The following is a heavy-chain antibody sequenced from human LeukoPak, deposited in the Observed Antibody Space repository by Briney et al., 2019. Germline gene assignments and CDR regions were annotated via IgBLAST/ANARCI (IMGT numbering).Heavy chain of an antibody. D-gene: IGHD2-21*02. Sequence: GGSLRLSCAASGFTVSSKYMSWVRQAPGKGLEWVSTFYSIGSTFYADSVKGRFTISRDTSKNTLYLQMDSLRTEDTAVYYCASATYCAGDCYASFDCWGQGTLVTVSS. V-gene: IGHV3-66*02. CDR3: ASATYCAGDCYASFDC. CDR1: GFTVSSKY. CDR2: FYSIGST. J-gene: IGHJ4*02.